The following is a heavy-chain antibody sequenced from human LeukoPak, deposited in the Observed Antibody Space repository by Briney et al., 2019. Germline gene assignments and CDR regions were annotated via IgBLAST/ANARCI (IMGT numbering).Heavy chain of an antibody. V-gene: IGHV1-2*02. CDR1: GYMFTDYY. CDR3: ARDRGESTERIAASPL. CDR2: INPDSGDT. D-gene: IGHD6-13*01. Sequence: SGKVSCKASGYMFTDYYIHWVRQAPGQGREWRGWINPDSGDTNYAQKFQGRVTMTRGTSISTAYMEMSSLRYDDTAVYFCARDRGESTERIAASPLWGQGTLVTVSS. J-gene: IGHJ4*02.